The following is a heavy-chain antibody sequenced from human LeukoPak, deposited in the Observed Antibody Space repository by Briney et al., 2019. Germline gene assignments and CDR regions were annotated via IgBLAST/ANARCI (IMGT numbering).Heavy chain of an antibody. Sequence: GASVKVSCKASGGTFSSYAISWVRQAPGQGLEWMGRIIPILGIANYAQKFQGRVTITADKSTSTAYMELSSLRSEDTAVYYCARWGRGGYEFYYYYYGMDVWGQGTTVTVSS. CDR1: GGTFSSYA. D-gene: IGHD5-12*01. CDR2: IIPILGIA. V-gene: IGHV1-69*04. CDR3: ARWGRGGYEFYYYYYGMDV. J-gene: IGHJ6*02.